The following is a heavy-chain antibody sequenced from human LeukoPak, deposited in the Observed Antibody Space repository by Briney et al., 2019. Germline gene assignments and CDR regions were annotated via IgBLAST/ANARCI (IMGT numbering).Heavy chain of an antibody. CDR3: AIARTTTSLITIFGVVTYYYYYMDG. CDR1: GYTFTSYD. V-gene: IGHV1-8*01. D-gene: IGHD3-3*01. Sequence: GASVKVSCKASGYTFTSYDINWVRQATGQGLEWMGWMNPNSGNTGYAQKFQGRVTMTRNTSISTAYMELSSLRSEDTAVYYCAIARTTTSLITIFGVVTYYYYYMDGWGKGTTVTVSS. J-gene: IGHJ6*03. CDR2: MNPNSGNT.